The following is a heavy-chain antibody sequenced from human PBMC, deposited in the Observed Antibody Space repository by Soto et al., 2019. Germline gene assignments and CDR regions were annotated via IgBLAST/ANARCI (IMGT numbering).Heavy chain of an antibody. D-gene: IGHD3-3*01. CDR2: IYYSGST. Sequence: SETLSLTCTVSGGSISSSSYYWGWIRQPPGKGLEWIGSIYYSGSTYYNPSLKSRVTISVDTSKNQFSLKLSSVTAADTAVYYCARHNSYYDFWSGYSSPFDYWGQGTLVTVSS. V-gene: IGHV4-39*01. CDR1: GGSISSSSYY. CDR3: ARHNSYYDFWSGYSSPFDY. J-gene: IGHJ4*02.